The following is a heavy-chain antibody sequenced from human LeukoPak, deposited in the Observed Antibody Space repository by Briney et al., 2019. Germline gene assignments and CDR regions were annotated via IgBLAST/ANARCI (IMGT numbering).Heavy chain of an antibody. CDR2: INHSGST. CDR1: GGSFSGYY. V-gene: IGHV4-34*01. D-gene: IGHD6-19*01. Sequence: PSETLSLTCAVYGGSFSGYYWSWIRQPPGKGLEWIGEINHSGSTNYNPSLKSRVTISVDTSKNQFSLKLSSVTAADTAVYYCARGRDSSGWYRPKNWFDPWRQGTLVTVSS. J-gene: IGHJ5*02. CDR3: ARGRDSSGWYRPKNWFDP.